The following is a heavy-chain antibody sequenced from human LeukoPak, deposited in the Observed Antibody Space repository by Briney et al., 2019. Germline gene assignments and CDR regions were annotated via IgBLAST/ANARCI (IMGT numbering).Heavy chain of an antibody. Sequence: ASVKVSCKASGYTFTGYYMHWVRQAPGQGLEWMGWINPNSGGTNYAQKFQGRVTMTRDTSISTAYMELSRLRSDDTAVYYCARDLTVTKDDAFDIWGRGTMVTVSS. V-gene: IGHV1-2*02. CDR1: GYTFTGYY. D-gene: IGHD4-17*01. J-gene: IGHJ3*02. CDR3: ARDLTVTKDDAFDI. CDR2: INPNSGGT.